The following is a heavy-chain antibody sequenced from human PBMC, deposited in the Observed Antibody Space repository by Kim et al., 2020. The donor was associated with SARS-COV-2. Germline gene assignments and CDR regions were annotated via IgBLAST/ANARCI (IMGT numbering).Heavy chain of an antibody. V-gene: IGHV3-11*06. CDR3: ARDQFGYEKTNWFDP. CDR1: GFTFSDYY. CDR2: ISSSSSYT. J-gene: IGHJ5*02. Sequence: GGSLRLSCAASGFTFSDYYMSWIRQAPGKGLEWVSYISSSSSYTNYADSVKGRFTISRDNAKNSLYLQMNSLRAEDTAVYYCARDQFGYEKTNWFDPWGQGTLVTVSS. D-gene: IGHD2-15*01.